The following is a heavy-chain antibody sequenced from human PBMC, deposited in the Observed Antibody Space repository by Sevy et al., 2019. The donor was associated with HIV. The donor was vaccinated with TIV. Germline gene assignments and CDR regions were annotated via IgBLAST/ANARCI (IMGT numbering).Heavy chain of an antibody. V-gene: IGHV3-48*02. CDR1: GFTFSSYS. CDR2: ISSSSSTI. Sequence: GGSLRLSCAASGFTFSSYSMNWVRQAPGKGLEWVSYISSSSSTIYYADSVKGRFTISRDNAKNSLYLQMNSLRDEDTAVYYCARDLDYGEYYYYGMDVWGPGTTVTVSS. J-gene: IGHJ6*02. D-gene: IGHD4-17*01. CDR3: ARDLDYGEYYYYGMDV.